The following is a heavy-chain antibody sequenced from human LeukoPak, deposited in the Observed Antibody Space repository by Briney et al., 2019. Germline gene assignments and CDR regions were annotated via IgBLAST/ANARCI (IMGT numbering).Heavy chain of an antibody. CDR1: GGPISSGSYY. Sequence: PSETLSLTCTVSGGPISSGSYYWGWIRQPPGKGLEWIGNIYYSGSTSYNPSLMSRVTISVDTSKNQFSLKLSSVTAADTAVYYCARRHFGSALRDYWGQGTLVTVSS. CDR2: IYYSGST. J-gene: IGHJ4*02. V-gene: IGHV4-39*01. CDR3: ARRHFGSALRDY. D-gene: IGHD3-10*01.